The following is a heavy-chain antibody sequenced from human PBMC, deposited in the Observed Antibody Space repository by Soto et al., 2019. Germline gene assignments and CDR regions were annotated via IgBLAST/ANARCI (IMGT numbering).Heavy chain of an antibody. CDR3: ASGLWELLLPLDY. CDR1: GFTFSSYA. D-gene: IGHD1-26*01. J-gene: IGHJ4*02. Sequence: QVQLVESGGGVVQPGRSLRLSCAASGFTFSSYAMHWVRQAPGKGLEWVAVISYDGSNKYYADSVKGRFTISRDNSKNTLYLQMNSLRAEDTAVYYCASGLWELLLPLDYWGQGTLVTVS. CDR2: ISYDGSNK. V-gene: IGHV3-30-3*01.